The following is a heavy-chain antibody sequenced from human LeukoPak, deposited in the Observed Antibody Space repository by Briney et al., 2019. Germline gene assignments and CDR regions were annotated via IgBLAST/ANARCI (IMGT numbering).Heavy chain of an antibody. CDR2: ISSSSTYI. CDR3: AGDYEGNLAFDI. V-gene: IGHV3-21*01. J-gene: IGHJ3*02. D-gene: IGHD4-23*01. Sequence: GGSLRLSCAASGFSFNKCSMNWVRRAPGKGLERVSSISSSSTYIYYADSLEGRFTISRDNVRNSLYLQMNSLRAEDTAVYYCAGDYEGNLAFDIWGQGTMVTVSS. CDR1: GFSFNKCS.